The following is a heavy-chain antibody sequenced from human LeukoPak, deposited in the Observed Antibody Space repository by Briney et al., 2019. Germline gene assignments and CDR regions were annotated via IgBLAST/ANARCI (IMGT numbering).Heavy chain of an antibody. CDR1: GFSFSEYY. V-gene: IGHV3-11*01. J-gene: IGHJ4*02. CDR2: ISSTGYTT. CDR3: GRVAGVEFISV. Sequence: GGSLRLSCAASGFSFSEYYMAWIRQAPGKRLQWVSYISSTGYTTDYVDSVKGRFTISKDNAKNSLHLEMKCLRAEDTAVYYCGRVAGVEFISVWGQGTLVTVSS. D-gene: IGHD2-15*01.